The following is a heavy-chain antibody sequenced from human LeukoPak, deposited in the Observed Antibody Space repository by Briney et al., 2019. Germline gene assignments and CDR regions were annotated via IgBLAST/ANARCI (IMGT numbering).Heavy chain of an antibody. Sequence: PGGSLRLSCAASGFTFSGYGMHWVRQAPGKGLERVAFIRNDGSNKYYAGSMKGRFTISRDNSKNTLYLQINSLRTEDTAIYYCAKDDILTGYSLDYWGQGTLVTVSS. CDR3: AKDDILTGYSLDY. D-gene: IGHD3-9*01. V-gene: IGHV3-30*02. J-gene: IGHJ4*02. CDR2: IRNDGSNK. CDR1: GFTFSGYG.